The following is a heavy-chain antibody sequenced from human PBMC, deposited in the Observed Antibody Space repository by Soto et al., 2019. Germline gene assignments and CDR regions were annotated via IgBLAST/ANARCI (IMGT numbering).Heavy chain of an antibody. CDR1: GGTFSSYA. CDR3: AIYPYYYDSSGSRQRWFDP. CDR2: IIPIFGTA. J-gene: IGHJ5*02. Sequence: SVKVSCKASGGTFSSYAISWVRQAPGQGLEWMGGIIPIFGTANYAQKFQGRVTITADESTSTAYMELSSLRSEDTAVYYCAIYPYYYDSSGSRQRWFDPWGQGTLVTVSS. V-gene: IGHV1-69*13. D-gene: IGHD3-22*01.